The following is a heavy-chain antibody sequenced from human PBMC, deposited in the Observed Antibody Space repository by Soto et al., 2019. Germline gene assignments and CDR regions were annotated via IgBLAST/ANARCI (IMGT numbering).Heavy chain of an antibody. J-gene: IGHJ5*02. V-gene: IGHV1-18*01. D-gene: IGHD3-22*01. CDR3: ARVKTSGYHNWFDP. CDR2: ISAYNGNT. Sequence: GASVKVSCKASGYTFTSYGISWVRQAPGQGLEWMGWISAYNGNTNYAQKLQGRVTMTTDTSTSTAYMELRRLRSDDTAVYYCARVKTSGYHNWFDPWGQGTLVTVSS. CDR1: GYTFTSYG.